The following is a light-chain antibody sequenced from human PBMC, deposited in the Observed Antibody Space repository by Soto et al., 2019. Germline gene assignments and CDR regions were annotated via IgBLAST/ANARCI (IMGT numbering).Light chain of an antibody. CDR3: QQYNNWPRVT. J-gene: IGKJ4*01. Sequence: DIVLTQSPGTLSLSPGERATLSCRAIQSVSSSYLAWYQQKPGQAPRLLIYGASTRATGIPARFSGSGSGTEFTLTISSLQSEDFAVYYCQQYNNWPRVTFGGGTKVHIK. CDR1: QSVSSSY. CDR2: GAS. V-gene: IGKV3-15*01.